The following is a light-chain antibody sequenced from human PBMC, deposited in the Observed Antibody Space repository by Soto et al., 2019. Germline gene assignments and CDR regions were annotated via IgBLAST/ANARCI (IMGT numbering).Light chain of an antibody. J-gene: IGKJ4*01. CDR2: AAS. Sequence: DIQMTQSPSSLSASVGDRVTITCRASQSISNYLNWYQQKPGKAPKLLIFAASSLQSGVPSRFSGSGSWTDFTLTISSLQPDDFATYYCQQSYSTLLTFGGGTKVEIK. CDR3: QQSYSTLLT. CDR1: QSISNY. V-gene: IGKV1-39*01.